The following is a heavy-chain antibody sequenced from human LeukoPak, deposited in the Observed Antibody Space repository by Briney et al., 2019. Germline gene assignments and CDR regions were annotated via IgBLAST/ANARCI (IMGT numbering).Heavy chain of an antibody. Sequence: PGGSLRLSCAASGFTFSSYAMSWVRQAPGKGLEWVSAVSGGGGSTYYADSVRGRFTISRDNAENSLSLQMNSLRAEDTAVYYCARDPPGYRDFDYWGQGTLVTVSS. CDR2: VSGGGGST. CDR1: GFTFSSYA. J-gene: IGHJ4*02. CDR3: ARDPPGYRDFDY. D-gene: IGHD5-24*01. V-gene: IGHV3-23*01.